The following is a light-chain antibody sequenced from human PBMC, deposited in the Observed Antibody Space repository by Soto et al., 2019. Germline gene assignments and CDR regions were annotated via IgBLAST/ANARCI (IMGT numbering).Light chain of an antibody. CDR2: SNV. CDR3: AAWDGSLNGGV. J-gene: IGLJ3*02. Sequence: QSVLTQAPSVSGTPGQRVTISCSGSSSNIGSNTVSWYQQVPGTAPQVLIYSNVHRPSGVPDRFSGSKSGTSASLAIGGLQSEDEADYYCAAWDGSLNGGVFGGGTKLTVL. V-gene: IGLV1-44*01. CDR1: SSNIGSNT.